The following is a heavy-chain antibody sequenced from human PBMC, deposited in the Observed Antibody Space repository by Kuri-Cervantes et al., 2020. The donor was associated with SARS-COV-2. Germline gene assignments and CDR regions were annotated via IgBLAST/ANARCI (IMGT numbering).Heavy chain of an antibody. V-gene: IGHV1-69*06. CDR3: ARDRGVEARWEGDYYHVMDV. Sequence: SVKVSCKASGGTFSTHAINWVRQAPGQGLEWMGTVIPTFGTTHHAQRFQGRLTMTADTSTSIAYTTLSSLRSDDTAVYYCARDRGVEARWEGDYYHVMDVWGPGTTVTVSS. CDR1: GGTFSTHA. D-gene: IGHD1-26*01. J-gene: IGHJ6*02. CDR2: VIPTFGTT.